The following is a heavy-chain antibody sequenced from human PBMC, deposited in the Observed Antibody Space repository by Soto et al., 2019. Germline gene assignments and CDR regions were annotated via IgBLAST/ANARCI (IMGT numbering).Heavy chain of an antibody. CDR1: GGSSTGFY. Sequence: SETLSLTCTVSGGSSTGFYWNWIRQPAGRGLEWIGRIYSSGRADYIPSLRSRITMSVDTSKNQFYLNLRFVTAADTAVYFCAKDKSGAADIWGQGTMVTVSS. CDR3: AKDKSGAADI. D-gene: IGHD7-27*01. CDR2: IYSSGRA. V-gene: IGHV4-4*07. J-gene: IGHJ3*02.